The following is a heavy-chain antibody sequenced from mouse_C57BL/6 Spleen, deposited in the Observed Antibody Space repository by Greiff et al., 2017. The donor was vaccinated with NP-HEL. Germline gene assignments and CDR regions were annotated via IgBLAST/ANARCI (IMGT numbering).Heavy chain of an antibody. CDR2: ISDGGSYT. D-gene: IGHD3-2*02. V-gene: IGHV5-4*01. Sequence: EVKLVESGGGLVKPGGSLKLSCAASGFTFSSYAMSWVRQTPEKRLEWVATISDGGSYTYYPDNVKGRFTISRDKDKNNLYLQMSHLKSEDTAMYYCARDGQLREYYFDYWGQGTTLTVSS. CDR3: ARDGQLREYYFDY. CDR1: GFTFSSYA. J-gene: IGHJ2*01.